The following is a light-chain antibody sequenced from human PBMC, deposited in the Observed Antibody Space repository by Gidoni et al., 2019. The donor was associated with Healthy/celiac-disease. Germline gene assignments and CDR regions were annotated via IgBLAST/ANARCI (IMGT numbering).Light chain of an antibody. CDR2: EGS. V-gene: IGLV2-23*01. Sequence: QSALTQHAPVSGSPGQSSTIACTRTRSDVGSYNLVSWYQQHPGKAPKLMSYEGSKRTSGVSNRFSVSKSGNTASLTISGLQAEDETDYYCCSYAGSSTWVFGGGTTLTVL. CDR1: RSDVGSYNL. J-gene: IGLJ3*02. CDR3: CSYAGSSTWV.